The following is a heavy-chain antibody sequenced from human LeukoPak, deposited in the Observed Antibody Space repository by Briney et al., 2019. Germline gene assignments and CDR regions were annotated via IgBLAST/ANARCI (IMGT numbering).Heavy chain of an antibody. CDR3: ARVSDILTGSRYDYYFDY. CDR2: IIPIFGTA. J-gene: IGHJ4*02. V-gene: IGHV1-69*05. D-gene: IGHD3-9*01. CDR1: GGTFSSYA. Sequence: SVKVSCKASGGTFSSYAISWVRQAPGQGLEWMGRIIPIFGTANYAQKFQGRVTITTDESTSTAYMELSSLRSEDTAVYYCARVSDILTGSRYDYYFDYWGQGTLVTASS.